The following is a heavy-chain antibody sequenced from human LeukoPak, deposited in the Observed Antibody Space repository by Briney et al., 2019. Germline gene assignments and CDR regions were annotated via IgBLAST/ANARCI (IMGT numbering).Heavy chain of an antibody. Sequence: SETLSLTCTVSGGSISSSSYYWGWIRQPPGKGLEWIGSIYYSGSTYYNPSLKSRVTISVDRSKNQFSLKLSSVTAADTAVYYCARDSTIFGVSYWGQGTLVTVSS. V-gene: IGHV4-39*07. CDR2: IYYSGST. CDR3: ARDSTIFGVSY. CDR1: GGSISSSSYY. D-gene: IGHD3-3*01. J-gene: IGHJ4*02.